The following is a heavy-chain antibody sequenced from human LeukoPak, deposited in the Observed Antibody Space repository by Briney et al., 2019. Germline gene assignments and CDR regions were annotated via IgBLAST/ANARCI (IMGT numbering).Heavy chain of an antibody. Sequence: SETLSLTCTVSGGSIGSYYWSWIRQPAGKGLEWIGRIYTSGSTNYNPSLKSRVTMSVDTSKNQFSLKLSSVTAADTAVYYCARHASSGWYWYFDYWGQGTLVTVSS. V-gene: IGHV4-4*07. J-gene: IGHJ4*02. D-gene: IGHD6-19*01. CDR2: IYTSGST. CDR3: ARHASSGWYWYFDY. CDR1: GGSIGSYY.